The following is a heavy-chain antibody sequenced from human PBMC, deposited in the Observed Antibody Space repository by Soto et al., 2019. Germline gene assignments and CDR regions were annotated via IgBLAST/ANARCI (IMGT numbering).Heavy chain of an antibody. CDR2: MSASGSS. CDR1: GDSISSPNW. CDR3: AREGFDHRPDY. J-gene: IGHJ4*02. Sequence: QVQLQESGPGLVKASETLSLTCAVSGDSISSPNWWSWYRQSPGKGLELIGEMSASGSSNYNPSLDGRVTISLDTSKNQFSLTLTSLIAADTAIYYCAREGFDHRPDYWGQGIPVSVSS. V-gene: IGHV4-4*02.